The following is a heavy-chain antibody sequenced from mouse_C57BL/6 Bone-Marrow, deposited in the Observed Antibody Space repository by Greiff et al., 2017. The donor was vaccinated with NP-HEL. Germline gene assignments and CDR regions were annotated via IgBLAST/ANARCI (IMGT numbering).Heavy chain of an antibody. CDR3: ARYYGSSYYFDY. D-gene: IGHD1-1*01. J-gene: IGHJ2*01. CDR1: GYAFSSYW. CDR2: IYPGDGDT. Sequence: VKVVESGAELVKPGASVKISCKASGYAFSSYWMNWVTQRPGKGLEWIGQIYPGDGDTNYNGKFKGKATLTADKSSSTAYMQLSSLTSEDSAVYFCARYYGSSYYFDYWGQGTTLTVSS. V-gene: IGHV1-80*01.